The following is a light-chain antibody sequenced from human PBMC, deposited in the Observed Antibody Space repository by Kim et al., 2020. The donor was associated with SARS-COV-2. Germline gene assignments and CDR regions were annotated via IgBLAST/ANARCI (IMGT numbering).Light chain of an antibody. CDR1: KTVLYNSNNKNY. CDR2: WAS. V-gene: IGKV4-1*01. Sequence: IVMTQSPDSLAVSLGERATLNCKSSKTVLYNSNNKNYLAWYQQKPGQAPKLLIYWASIRESGVSDRFSGSGSETDSTLTISSLLAEDVAVYYCQKYYSTPPSLGQGTNLAIK. J-gene: IGKJ2*03. CDR3: QKYYSTPPS.